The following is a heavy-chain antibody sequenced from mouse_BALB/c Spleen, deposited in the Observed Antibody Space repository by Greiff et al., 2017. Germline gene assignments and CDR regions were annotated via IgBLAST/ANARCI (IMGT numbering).Heavy chain of an antibody. CDR1: GDSITSGY. V-gene: IGHV3-8*02. CDR2: ISYGGST. J-gene: IGHJ2*01. D-gene: IGHD1-1*01. Sequence: EVHLVESGPSLVKPSQTLSLTCSVTGDSITSGYWNWIRKFPGNKLEYMGYISYGGSTYYNPSLKSRISITRDTSKNQYYLQLNSVTTEDTATYYCARGARYGSLFDYWGQGTTLTVSS. CDR3: ARGARYGSLFDY.